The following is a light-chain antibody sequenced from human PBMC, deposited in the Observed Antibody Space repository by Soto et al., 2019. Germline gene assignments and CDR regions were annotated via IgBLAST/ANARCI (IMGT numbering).Light chain of an antibody. CDR2: GAS. V-gene: IGKV3D-15*01. CDR3: QEYIQWPPGM. CDR1: QSVSNN. J-gene: IGKJ1*01. Sequence: EIVLTQSPGTLSLSPGERATLSCRASQSVSNNYLAWYQQKPGQAPRLLIYGASTRASDIEGRFSGSGSGTDFTLTISSLQSEDFAVYYCQEYIQWPPGMFGPGTTVDIK.